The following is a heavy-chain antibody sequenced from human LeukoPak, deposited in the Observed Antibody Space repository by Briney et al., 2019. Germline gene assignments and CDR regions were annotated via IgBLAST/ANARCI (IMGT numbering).Heavy chain of an antibody. Sequence: GGSLRLSCAASGFTLSSYSMNWVRQAPGKGLEWVSSISRSSAYIYYADSVKGRFTISRDNAKNSLYQQMNSLRAEDTAVYYCASFPPYMVRTDAFDIWGQGTMVTVSS. CDR2: ISRSSAYI. V-gene: IGHV3-21*01. J-gene: IGHJ3*02. D-gene: IGHD3-10*01. CDR1: GFTLSSYS. CDR3: ASFPPYMVRTDAFDI.